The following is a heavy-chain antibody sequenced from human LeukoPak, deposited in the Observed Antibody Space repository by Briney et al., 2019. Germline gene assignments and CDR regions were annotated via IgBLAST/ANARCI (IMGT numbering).Heavy chain of an antibody. CDR1: GFSFSNYW. D-gene: IGHD2-21*02. J-gene: IGHJ6*02. V-gene: IGHV3-7*04. Sequence: PGGSLRLSCAVSGFSFSNYWMGWVRQAPGKGLEWVANIKQEGSEKYYVDSVKGRFTISRDNAKSSLYLQMNSLRAEDTAVYYCARGDPFYYYGMDVWGQGTTVTVSS. CDR2: IKQEGSEK. CDR3: ARGDPFYYYGMDV.